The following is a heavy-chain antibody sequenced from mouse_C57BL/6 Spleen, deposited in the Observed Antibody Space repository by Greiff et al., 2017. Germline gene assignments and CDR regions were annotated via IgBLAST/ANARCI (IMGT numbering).Heavy chain of an antibody. J-gene: IGHJ4*01. D-gene: IGHD2-5*01. V-gene: IGHV1-19*01. CDR2: INPYNGGT. Sequence: EVQLQQSGPVLVKPGASVKMSCKASGYTFTDYYMNWVKQSHGKSLEWIGVINPYNGGTSYNQKFKGKATLTVDKSSSTAYMELNSLTSEDSAVYYCARLRTSYYSNYNYAMDYWGQGTSVTVSS. CDR1: GYTFTDYY. CDR3: ARLRTSYYSNYNYAMDY.